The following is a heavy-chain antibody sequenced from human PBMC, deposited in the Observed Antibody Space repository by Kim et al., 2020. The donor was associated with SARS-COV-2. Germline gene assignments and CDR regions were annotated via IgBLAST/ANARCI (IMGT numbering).Heavy chain of an antibody. J-gene: IGHJ4*02. CDR2: ISYDGSNK. V-gene: IGHV3-30*18. CDR1: GFTFSSYG. D-gene: IGHD3-22*01. Sequence: GGSLRLSCAASGFTFSSYGMHWVRQAPGKGLEWVAVISYDGSNKYYADSVKGRFTISRDNSKNTLYLQMNSLRAEDTAVYYCAKAYYDSSGYIDWGQGTL. CDR3: AKAYYDSSGYID.